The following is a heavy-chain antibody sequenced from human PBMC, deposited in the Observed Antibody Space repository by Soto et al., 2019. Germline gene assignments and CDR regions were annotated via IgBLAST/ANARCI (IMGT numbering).Heavy chain of an antibody. CDR2: IYCSGST. V-gene: IGHV4-30-4*01. CDR3: ASEIAARPDAFDI. D-gene: IGHD6-6*01. J-gene: IGHJ3*02. CDR1: GGSISSGDYY. Sequence: SETLSLTCTVSGGSISSGDYYWSWIRQPPGKGLEWIGYIYCSGSTYYNPSLKSRVTISVDTSKNQFSLKLSSVTAADTAVYYCASEIAARPDAFDIWGQGTMVTVSS.